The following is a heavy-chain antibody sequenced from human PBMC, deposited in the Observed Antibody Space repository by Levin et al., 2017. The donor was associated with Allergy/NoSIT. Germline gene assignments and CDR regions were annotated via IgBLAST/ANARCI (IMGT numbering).Heavy chain of an antibody. J-gene: IGHJ5*02. Sequence: GESLKISCAASGFTVSSNYMSWVRQAPGKGLEWVSVIYSGGSTYYADSVKGRFTISRDNSKNTLYLQMNSLRAEDTAVYYCAREGATYYDSSVSSWGQGTLVTVSS. CDR1: GFTVSSNY. V-gene: IGHV3-53*01. CDR2: IYSGGST. CDR3: AREGATYYDSSVSS. D-gene: IGHD3-22*01.